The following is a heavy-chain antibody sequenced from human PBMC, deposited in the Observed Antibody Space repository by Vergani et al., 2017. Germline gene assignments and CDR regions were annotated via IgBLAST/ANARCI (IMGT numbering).Heavy chain of an antibody. D-gene: IGHD1-1*01. V-gene: IGHV3-30*03. J-gene: IGHJ1*01. CDR2: ISYDGTQK. CDR1: GFTSSHYG. Sequence: QLLESGGGLIQPGGSLRLSCAASGFTSSHYGMHWVRQAPGKGLEWVAVISYDGTQKYYADSVKGRFTISRDNSKSTLYLQMNSLRTEDTAVYYCATKSCGTPGCQIGYFREWGQGTLVTVSS. CDR3: ATKSCGTPGCQIGYFRE.